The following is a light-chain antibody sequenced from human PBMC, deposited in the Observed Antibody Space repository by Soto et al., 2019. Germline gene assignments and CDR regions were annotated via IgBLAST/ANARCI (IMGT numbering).Light chain of an antibody. Sequence: EIVLTQSPGTLSLSPGERATLSCRASQSVSSSYLAWYQQKPGQAPRLLIYGASNRATGIPDRFSGSGSGTDFPLTISRLEPEDFAVFYCQQYSSSPLTFGGGTKVEIK. CDR1: QSVSSSY. CDR3: QQYSSSPLT. J-gene: IGKJ4*01. V-gene: IGKV3-20*01. CDR2: GAS.